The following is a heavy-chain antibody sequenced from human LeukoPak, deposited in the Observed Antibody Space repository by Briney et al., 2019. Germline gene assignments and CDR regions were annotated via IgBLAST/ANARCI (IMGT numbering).Heavy chain of an antibody. CDR1: GFNFSRYW. D-gene: IGHD3-10*01. J-gene: IGHJ4*02. Sequence: GGSLRLSCAASGFNFSRYWMTWVRQAPGEGLEFVANIKQDGSVINYVDSVKGRFTIYRDNAKNSVHLQMNSLRVEDTAVYYCAKVRGWTTFDSWGQGTLVAVSS. CDR3: AKVRGWTTFDS. V-gene: IGHV3-7*01. CDR2: IKQDGSVI.